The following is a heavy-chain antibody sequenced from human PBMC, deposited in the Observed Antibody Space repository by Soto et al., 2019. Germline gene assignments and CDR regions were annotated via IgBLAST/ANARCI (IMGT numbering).Heavy chain of an antibody. V-gene: IGHV1-18*04. CDR3: ARDQASDSYDLDY. J-gene: IGHJ4*02. CDR2: ISTYNGNT. Sequence: QVQLVQSGAEVKKPGASVKVSCKASGSTFTSYGISWVRQAPGQALEWMGWISTYNGNTNYAQKFQGRVAMTTDTSTTTAYMELRSLRSDDTAVYYCARDQASDSYDLDYWGQGTLVTVSS. CDR1: GSTFTSYG. D-gene: IGHD5-12*01.